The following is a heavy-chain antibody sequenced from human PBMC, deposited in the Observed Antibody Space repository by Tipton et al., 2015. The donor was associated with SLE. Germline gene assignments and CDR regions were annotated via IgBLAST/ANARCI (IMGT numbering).Heavy chain of an antibody. CDR3: AKEGSGWYGGWFDP. CDR2: ISGTGGST. D-gene: IGHD6-19*01. V-gene: IGHV3-23*01. CDR1: GFTFSSYA. Sequence: SLRLSCAASGFTFSSYAMSWVRQAPGKGLEWVSAISGTGGSTYYADSVKGRFTISRDNSKNTLYLQMNSLRADDTAVYYCAKEGSGWYGGWFDPWAQGTLFPVSS. J-gene: IGHJ5*02.